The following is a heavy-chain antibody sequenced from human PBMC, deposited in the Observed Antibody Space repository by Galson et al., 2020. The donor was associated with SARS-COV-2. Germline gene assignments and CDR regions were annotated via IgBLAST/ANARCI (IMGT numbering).Heavy chain of an antibody. V-gene: IGHV3-33*01. CDR1: GFTFSNYA. CDR3: ARELKEGATDY. Sequence: SCAASGFTFSNYAMHWVRQAPGKGLQWVAVIWYDGKNKYYADSVNGRFTISRDNSKNMVYLQVNSLKVEDTAIYYCARELKEGATDYWGQGTLVTVSS. J-gene: IGHJ4*02. CDR2: IWYDGKNK. D-gene: IGHD1-26*01.